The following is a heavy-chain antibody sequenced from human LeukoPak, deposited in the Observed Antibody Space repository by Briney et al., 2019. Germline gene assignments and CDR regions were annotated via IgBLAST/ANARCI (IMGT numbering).Heavy chain of an antibody. J-gene: IGHJ6*03. V-gene: IGHV1-8*01. CDR1: GYTFTSYD. D-gene: IGHD6-13*01. CDR2: MNPNSGNT. Sequence: ASVKVSCKASGYTFTSYDINWVRQATGQGLEGMGWMNPNSGNTGYAQKFQGRVTMTRNTSISTAYMELSSLRSEDTAVYYCARNLPHSYSSSWYFVPPHYYYMDVWGKGTTVTISS. CDR3: ARNLPHSYSSSWYFVPPHYYYMDV.